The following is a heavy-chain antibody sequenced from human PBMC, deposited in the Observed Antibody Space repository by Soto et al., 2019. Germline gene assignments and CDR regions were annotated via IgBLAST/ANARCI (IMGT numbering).Heavy chain of an antibody. CDR2: IRNKVNTYAT. CDR1: GFTFTDSA. Sequence: EVQLVESGGGLVQPGGSLKLSCAASGFTFTDSAIHWVRQASGKGPEWVGRIRNKVNTYATAYAASVKGRFTISRDDATGTTYLQMNSPRTEDTAVYYCSRRRDWTATDPLDYWGQGTLVTVSS. CDR3: SRRRDWTATDPLDY. V-gene: IGHV3-73*02. D-gene: IGHD2-21*01. J-gene: IGHJ4*02.